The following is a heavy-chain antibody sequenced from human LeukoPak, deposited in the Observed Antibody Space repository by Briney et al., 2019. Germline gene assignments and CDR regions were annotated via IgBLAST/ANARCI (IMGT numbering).Heavy chain of an antibody. J-gene: IGHJ4*02. CDR1: GFTFSRYW. D-gene: IGHD2-15*01. V-gene: IGHV3-7*05. CDR3: ARDSGYCSGGSCYSYFDY. CDR2: IKQDGSEK. Sequence: PGGSLRLSCAASGFTFSRYWMTWVPRAPGKGLEWLANIKQDGSEKYYVDSVKGRFTISRDNAKNSLYLQMNSLRAEDTAVYYCARDSGYCSGGSCYSYFDYWGQGTLVTVSS.